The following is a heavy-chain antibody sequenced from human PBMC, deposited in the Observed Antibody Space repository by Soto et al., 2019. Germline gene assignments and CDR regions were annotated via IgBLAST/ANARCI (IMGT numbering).Heavy chain of an antibody. V-gene: IGHV4-59*01. Sequence: SDTLSLTCTVSGGSISGYYWSWIRQPPGKGLEWIGYMYNTGSTVYNPSFKSRVTISVDTSKNQFSLKLNSVTAADTAVYYCARDLWGYCGTDCYPLDVWGQGTTVT. CDR2: MYNTGST. D-gene: IGHD2-21*02. J-gene: IGHJ6*02. CDR3: ARDLWGYCGTDCYPLDV. CDR1: GGSISGYY.